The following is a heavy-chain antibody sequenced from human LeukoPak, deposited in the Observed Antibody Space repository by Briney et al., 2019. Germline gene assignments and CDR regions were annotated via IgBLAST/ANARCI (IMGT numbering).Heavy chain of an antibody. V-gene: IGHV4-34*01. D-gene: IGHD4-11*01. Sequence: PSETLSLTCAVYGGSFSGYYWSWLRQPPGKRLEWMGEINHSGSTNYNPSLKSRVTISVDTSNNQFSLTLSSVTAADTAVYYCARGDYILRNWFDPWGQGTLVTVSS. CDR1: GGSFSGYY. J-gene: IGHJ5*02. CDR3: ARGDYILRNWFDP. CDR2: INHSGST.